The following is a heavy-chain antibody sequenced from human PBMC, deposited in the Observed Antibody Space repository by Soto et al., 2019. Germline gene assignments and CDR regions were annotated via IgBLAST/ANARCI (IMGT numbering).Heavy chain of an antibody. D-gene: IGHD5-12*01. Sequence: GGSLRLSCAASGFTFSSYWMSWVRQAPGKGLEWVANIKQDGSEKYYVDSVKGRFTISRDNAKNSLYLQMNSLRAEDTAVYYCARDTLEGGYDLYPYYYYDGMDVWGQGTTVTVSS. CDR3: ARDTLEGGYDLYPYYYYDGMDV. CDR1: GFTFSSYW. CDR2: IKQDGSEK. J-gene: IGHJ6*02. V-gene: IGHV3-7*04.